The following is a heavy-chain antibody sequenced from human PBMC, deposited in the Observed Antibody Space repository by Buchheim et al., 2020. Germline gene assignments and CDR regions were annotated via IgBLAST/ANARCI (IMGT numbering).Heavy chain of an antibody. V-gene: IGHV4-59*01. CDR2: IYYSGST. CDR3: AGGSGAARLSRGPFHWFDP. D-gene: IGHD6-6*01. CDR1: GGSISSYY. Sequence: QVQLQESGPGLVKPSETLSLTCTVSGGSISSYYWSWIRQPPGKGLEWIGYIYYSGSTNYNPSLKSRVTISVDTSKNQFSLKLSSVTAADTAVYYCAGGSGAARLSRGPFHWFDPWGQGTL. J-gene: IGHJ5*02.